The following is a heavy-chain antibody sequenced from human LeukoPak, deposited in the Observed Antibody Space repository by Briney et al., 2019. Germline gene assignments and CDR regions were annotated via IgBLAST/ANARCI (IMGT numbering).Heavy chain of an antibody. CDR2: IYYSGST. D-gene: IGHD3-10*01. Sequence: SETLSLTCTVSGGSISSYYWSWIRQPPGKGLEWIGYIYYSGSTNYNPSLKSRVTISVDTSKNQFSLKLSSVTAADTAVYYCARVGRYYYGSGSYSYGMDVWGQGTTVTVSS. J-gene: IGHJ6*02. CDR3: ARVGRYYYGSGSYSYGMDV. V-gene: IGHV4-59*01. CDR1: GGSISSYY.